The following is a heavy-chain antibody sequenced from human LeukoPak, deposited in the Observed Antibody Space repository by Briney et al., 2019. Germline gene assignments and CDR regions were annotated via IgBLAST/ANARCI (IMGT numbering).Heavy chain of an antibody. CDR1: GGTFSSYA. CDR2: IIPIFGIA. CDR3: ASNLPGYSSSWYRGPFDY. Sequence: SVKVSCKASGGTFSSYAISWVRQAPGQGPEWMGRIIPIFGIANYAQKFQGRVTVTADKSTSTAYMELSSLRSEDTAVYYCASNLPGYSSSWYRGPFDYWGQGTLVTVSS. V-gene: IGHV1-69*04. D-gene: IGHD6-13*01. J-gene: IGHJ4*02.